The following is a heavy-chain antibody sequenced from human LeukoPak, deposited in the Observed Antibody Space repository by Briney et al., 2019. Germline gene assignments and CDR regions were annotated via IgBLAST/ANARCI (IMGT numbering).Heavy chain of an antibody. Sequence: SVKVSCKASVGTFSSYAISGVRQAPGQGLEWMGRIISIFGTANYAQKFQGRVTITTDESTSTAYMELSSLRSEDTAVYYCARVVAVAGIAYNWFDPWGQGTLVTVPP. CDR3: ARVVAVAGIAYNWFDP. V-gene: IGHV1-69*05. D-gene: IGHD6-19*01. CDR1: VGTFSSYA. CDR2: IISIFGTA. J-gene: IGHJ5*02.